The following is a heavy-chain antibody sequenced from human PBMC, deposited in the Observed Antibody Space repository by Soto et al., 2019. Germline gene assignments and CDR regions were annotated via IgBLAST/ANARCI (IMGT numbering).Heavy chain of an antibody. CDR3: AKDTQIAAGGYYYGMDV. CDR2: ISWDGGST. Sequence: CAACEVSIYDYTMHRISKEQGKGLEWVSLISWDGGSTYYADSVKGRFTISRDNSKNSLYLQMNSLRTEDTALYYCAKDTQIAAGGYYYGMDVWGQGTTVSVSS. V-gene: IGHV3-43*01. D-gene: IGHD6-13*01. CDR1: EVSIYDYT. J-gene: IGHJ6*02.